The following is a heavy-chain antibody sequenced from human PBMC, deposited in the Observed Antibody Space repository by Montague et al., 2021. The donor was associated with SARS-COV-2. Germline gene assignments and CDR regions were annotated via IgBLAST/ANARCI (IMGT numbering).Heavy chain of an antibody. CDR3: VRDPGMNGLDI. CDR2: VSTDVNEK. J-gene: IGHJ3*02. Sequence: LRLSCAASGFSFSSFSMHWVRQAPGKGLESLAVVSTDVNEKYYSGSVRGRFTISRDNSKNTVSLQVNSLRVEDTAVYYRVRDPGMNGLDIWGQGTRVTVSS. CDR1: GFSFSSFS. D-gene: IGHD2-8*01. V-gene: IGHV3-30*04.